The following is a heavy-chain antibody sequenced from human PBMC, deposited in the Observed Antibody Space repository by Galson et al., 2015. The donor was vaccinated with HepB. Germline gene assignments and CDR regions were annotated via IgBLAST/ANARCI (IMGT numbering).Heavy chain of an antibody. CDR2: ISSSSSYT. V-gene: IGHV3-11*06. J-gene: IGHJ3*02. CDR3: ARVPETPYYYDSSARDAFDI. D-gene: IGHD3-22*01. Sequence: SLRLSCAASGFTFSDYYMSWIRQAPGKGLEWVSYISSSSSYTNYADSVKGRFTISRDNAKNSLYLQMNSLRAEDTAVYYCARVPETPYYYDSSARDAFDIWGQGTMVTVSS. CDR1: GFTFSDYY.